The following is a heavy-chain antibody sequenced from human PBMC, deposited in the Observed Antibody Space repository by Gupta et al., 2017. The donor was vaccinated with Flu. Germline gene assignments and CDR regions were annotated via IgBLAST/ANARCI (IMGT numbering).Heavy chain of an antibody. CDR2: ISHSGST. Sequence: GAFSGHYWSWIRQSPGKGLEWMGEISHSGSTMYNPSLKSRVTISIDTSKKSFSLTLNYVAAADAATYYCARGGAVRDSFDIWGQGTMVTVS. CDR1: GAFSGHY. J-gene: IGHJ3*02. CDR3: ARGGAVRDSFDI. D-gene: IGHD6-6*01. V-gene: IGHV4-34*01.